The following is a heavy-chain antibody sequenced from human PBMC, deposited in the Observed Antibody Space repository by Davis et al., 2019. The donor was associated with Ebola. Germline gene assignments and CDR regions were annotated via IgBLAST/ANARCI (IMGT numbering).Heavy chain of an antibody. D-gene: IGHD6-13*01. CDR2: INPNSGGT. V-gene: IGHV1-2*04. CDR1: GYTFTGYY. CDR3: ARVSFMGIAAAHYYYYYGMDV. J-gene: IGHJ6*02. Sequence: ASVKVSCKASGYTFTGYYMHWVRQAPGQGLEWMGWINPNSGGTNYAQKFQGWVTMTRDTSISTAYMELSRLRSDDTAVYYCARVSFMGIAAAHYYYYYGMDVWGQGTTVTVSS.